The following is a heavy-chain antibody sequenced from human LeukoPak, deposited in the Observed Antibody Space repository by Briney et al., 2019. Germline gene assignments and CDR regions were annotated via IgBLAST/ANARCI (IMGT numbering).Heavy chain of an antibody. CDR3: AREALRYFDWLPDCFDY. V-gene: IGHV3-7*01. Sequence: GGSLRLSCAASGFTFSSYGMHWVRQAPGKGLEWVANIKQDGSEKYYVDSVKGRFTISRDNAKNSLYLQMNSLRAEDTAVYYCAREALRYFDWLPDCFDYWGQGTLVTVSS. CDR2: IKQDGSEK. CDR1: GFTFSSYG. D-gene: IGHD3-9*01. J-gene: IGHJ4*02.